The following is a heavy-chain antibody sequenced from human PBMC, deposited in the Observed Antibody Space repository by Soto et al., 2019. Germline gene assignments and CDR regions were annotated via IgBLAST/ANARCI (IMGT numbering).Heavy chain of an antibody. J-gene: IGHJ5*02. CDR2: IYWDDDK. CDR1: GFSLTTRGVG. V-gene: IGHV2-5*02. CDR3: AHIPNYYQYDWFDP. D-gene: IGHD3-16*01. Sequence: QITLKESGPTLVKPTQTLTLTCTFSGFSLTTRGVGVGWIRQPPGKALECLALIYWDDDKRYSPSLQSRLSITKDTSKYQVVLTMTNVYPVDTATYYCAHIPNYYQYDWFDPWGQGTLVSVSS.